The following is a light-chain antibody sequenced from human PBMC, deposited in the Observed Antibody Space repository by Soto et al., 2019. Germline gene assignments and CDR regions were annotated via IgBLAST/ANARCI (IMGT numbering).Light chain of an antibody. CDR1: SNL. CDR2: EGS. J-gene: IGLJ2*01. Sequence: QSALTQPASVSGAPGQSITISCTGTSNLVSWYQHHPGKAPNLIIFEGSERPSGVSNRFSGSKSGNTASLTISGLQAEDEADYYCSTYAGAVAFGGGTKVTVL. V-gene: IGLV2-23*01. CDR3: STYAGAVA.